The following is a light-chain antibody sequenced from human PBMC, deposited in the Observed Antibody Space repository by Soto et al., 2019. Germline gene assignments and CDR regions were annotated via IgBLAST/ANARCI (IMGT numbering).Light chain of an antibody. J-gene: IGKJ2*01. CDR1: QSISSY. V-gene: IGKV1-39*01. Sequence: DIQMTQSPSSLSASVGDRVTITCRASQSISSYLNWYQQKPGKAPKLLIYAASSLQSGVPSRFSGSGSGTDFTLTISSLQPADFETYYCQQSYSTLYTFGQGRKVDI. CDR3: QQSYSTLYT. CDR2: AAS.